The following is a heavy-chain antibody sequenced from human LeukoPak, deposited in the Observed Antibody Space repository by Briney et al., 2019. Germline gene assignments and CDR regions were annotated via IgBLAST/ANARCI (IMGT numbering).Heavy chain of an antibody. J-gene: IGHJ5*02. CDR3: AKDLRYCSGGSCYPSNWFDP. V-gene: IGHV3-66*01. Sequence: GGSLRLSCAASEFSVGSNYMTWVRQAPGKGLEWVSLIYSGGSTYYADSVKGRFTISRDNSKNTLYLQMNSLRAEDTAVYYCAKDLRYCSGGSCYPSNWFDPWGQGTLVTVSS. D-gene: IGHD2-15*01. CDR1: EFSVGSNY. CDR2: IYSGGST.